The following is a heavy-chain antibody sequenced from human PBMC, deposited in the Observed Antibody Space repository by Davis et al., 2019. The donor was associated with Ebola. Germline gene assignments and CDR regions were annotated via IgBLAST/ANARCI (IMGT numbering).Heavy chain of an antibody. D-gene: IGHD3-3*01. CDR2: VSHSERER. J-gene: IGHJ4*02. CDR1: GFTFRNYA. V-gene: IGHV3-30*04. CDR3: ARAGFDEVLDY. Sequence: PGGSLRLSCAASGFTFRNYAMHWVRHAPGKGLEWVAVVSHSERERFYADSVKGRFTISRDNSENTLYLQMNSLTADDTSVYYCARAGFDEVLDYWGQGTPVTVSS.